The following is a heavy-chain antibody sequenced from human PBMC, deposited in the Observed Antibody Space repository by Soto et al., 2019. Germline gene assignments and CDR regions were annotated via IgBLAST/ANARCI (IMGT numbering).Heavy chain of an antibody. CDR2: ISGSGGST. V-gene: IGHV3-23*01. Sequence: LRLSCAASGFTFSSYAMSWVRQAPGKGLEWVSAISGSGGSTYYADSVKGRFTISRDNSKNTLYLQMNSLRAEDTAVYYCAKDRGSSSWSYYYYYGMDVWGQGTTVTVSS. J-gene: IGHJ6*02. CDR1: GFTFSSYA. D-gene: IGHD6-13*01. CDR3: AKDRGSSSWSYYYYYGMDV.